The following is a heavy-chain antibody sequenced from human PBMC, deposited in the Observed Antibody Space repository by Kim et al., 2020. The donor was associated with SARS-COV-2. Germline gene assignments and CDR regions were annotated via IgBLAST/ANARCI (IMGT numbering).Heavy chain of an antibody. CDR2: ISYDGSNK. CDR1: GFTFSSYA. Sequence: GGSLRLSCAASGFTFSSYAMHWVRQAPGKGLEWVAVISYDGSNKYYVDSVKGRFTISRDNSKNTLYLQMNSLRAEDTAVYYCARDETPRHYSSSWFNALDYYYGMDVWGQGTTVTVSS. D-gene: IGHD6-13*01. V-gene: IGHV3-30*04. J-gene: IGHJ6*02. CDR3: ARDETPRHYSSSWFNALDYYYGMDV.